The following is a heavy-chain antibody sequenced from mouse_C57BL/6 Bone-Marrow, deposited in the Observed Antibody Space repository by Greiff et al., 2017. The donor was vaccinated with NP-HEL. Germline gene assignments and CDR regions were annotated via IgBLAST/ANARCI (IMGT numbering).Heavy chain of an antibody. V-gene: IGHV1-80*01. CDR3: AREILIYYYGSSYLYY. CDR2: IYPGDGDT. D-gene: IGHD1-1*01. Sequence: VQLQQSGAELVKPGASVKISCKASGYAFSSYWMNWVKQRPGKGLEWIGQIYPGDGDTNYNGKFKGKATLTADKSSSTAYMQLSSLTSEDSAVYFCAREILIYYYGSSYLYYWGQGTTLTVSS. CDR1: GYAFSSYW. J-gene: IGHJ2*01.